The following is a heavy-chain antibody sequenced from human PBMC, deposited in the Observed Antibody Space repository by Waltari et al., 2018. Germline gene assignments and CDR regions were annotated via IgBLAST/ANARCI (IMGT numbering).Heavy chain of an antibody. V-gene: IGHV4-4*07. CDR1: GGSISRYY. CDR2: IYTSGSP. CDR3: ARGDVVVPAATWYFDL. Sequence: QVQLQESGPGLVTPSETLSLTCTVSGGSISRYYWSWLRQPAGKGLEWIGRIYTSGSPTYNPPHKSRVTMAVDTAENQFSLNLSSVTAADTAVYYCARGDVVVPAATWYFDLWGRGTLVTVSS. D-gene: IGHD2-2*01. J-gene: IGHJ2*01.